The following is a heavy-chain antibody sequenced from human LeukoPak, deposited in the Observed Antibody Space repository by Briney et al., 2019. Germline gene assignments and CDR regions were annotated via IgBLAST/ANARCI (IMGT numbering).Heavy chain of an antibody. CDR3: AREASATYYDFWSGYYKASWFDP. CDR2: ISGSGGST. Sequence: GGSLRLSCAASGFTFSSYGMSWVRQAPGKGLEWVSAISGSGGSTYYADSVKGRFTISRDNSKNTLYLQMNSLRAEDTAVYYCAREASATYYDFWSGYYKASWFDPWGQGTLVTVSS. J-gene: IGHJ5*02. CDR1: GFTFSSYG. D-gene: IGHD3-3*01. V-gene: IGHV3-23*01.